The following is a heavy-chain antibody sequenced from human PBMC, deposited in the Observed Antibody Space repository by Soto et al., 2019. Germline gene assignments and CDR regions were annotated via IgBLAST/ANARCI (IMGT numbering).Heavy chain of an antibody. V-gene: IGHV3-74*01. J-gene: IGHJ4*02. CDR1: GFTFSNYW. CDR3: GRLYASGWYDE. Sequence: EVQLVESGGGLVQPGGSLRLSCAASGFTFSNYWMHWVRQAPGKGLVWVSRIKSDGTITNYAYSAKARFTMSRDTGKNSLYLHMNTLRAVDAAVYYCGRLYASGWYDEWGQGTLVTVSS. CDR2: IKSDGTIT. D-gene: IGHD6-19*01.